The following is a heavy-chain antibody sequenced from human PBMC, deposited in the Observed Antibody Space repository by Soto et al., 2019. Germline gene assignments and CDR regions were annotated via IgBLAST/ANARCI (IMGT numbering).Heavy chain of an antibody. CDR2: INPNSGGT. Sequence: ASVKVSCKASGYTFTGYYMHWVRQAPGQGLEWMGWINPNSGGTNYAQKFQGRVTMTRDTSISTAYLELSRPTSDETAVYSGARTPPQGDYYSYGMDVWGKGTTVTVSS. CDR3: ARTPPQGDYYSYGMDV. CDR1: GYTFTGYY. J-gene: IGHJ6*04. V-gene: IGHV1-2*02.